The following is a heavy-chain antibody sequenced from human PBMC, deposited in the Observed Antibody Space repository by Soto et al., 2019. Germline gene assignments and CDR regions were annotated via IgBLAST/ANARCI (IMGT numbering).Heavy chain of an antibody. J-gene: IGHJ4*02. CDR2: ISGSDGST. D-gene: IGHD3-3*01. Sequence: HPGGSLRLSCAASGFTFSSYAMNWVRQAPGKGLEWVSGISGSDGSTYYADSVKGRFTISRDNSKNTLYLQMNSLRAEDTAVYYCARDYDFWSGYLSGHFDYWGQGTLVTVS. CDR1: GFTFSSYA. CDR3: ARDYDFWSGYLSGHFDY. V-gene: IGHV3-23*01.